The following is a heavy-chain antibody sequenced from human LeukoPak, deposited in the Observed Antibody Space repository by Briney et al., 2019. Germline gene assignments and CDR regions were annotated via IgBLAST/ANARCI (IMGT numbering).Heavy chain of an antibody. V-gene: IGHV4-39*07. CDR1: GGSISSSSYY. Sequence: SETLSLTCTVSGGSISSSSYYWGWIRQPPGKGLEWIGSIYYSGSTYYNPSLKSRVTISVDTSKNQFSLKLSSVTAADTAVYYCARVRIAEAGPPSVYSWFDPWGQGTLVTVSS. CDR3: ARVRIAEAGPPSVYSWFDP. D-gene: IGHD6-19*01. CDR2: IYYSGST. J-gene: IGHJ5*02.